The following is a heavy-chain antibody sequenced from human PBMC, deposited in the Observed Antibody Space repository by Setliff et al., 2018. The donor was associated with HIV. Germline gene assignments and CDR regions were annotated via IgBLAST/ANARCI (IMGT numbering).Heavy chain of an antibody. CDR2: IYSSATT. D-gene: IGHD1-26*01. CDR1: GGSVEILN. V-gene: IGHV4-59*08. CDR3: ARHYNVNYYVRKDFDY. Sequence: PSETLSLTCSVSGGSVEILNLIWIRQRPGKGLECIGYIYSSATTNYNSALESRATISRDTSKNQISLKLTSVTAADTAVYYCARHYNVNYYVRKDFDYWGQGTLVTVSS. J-gene: IGHJ4*02.